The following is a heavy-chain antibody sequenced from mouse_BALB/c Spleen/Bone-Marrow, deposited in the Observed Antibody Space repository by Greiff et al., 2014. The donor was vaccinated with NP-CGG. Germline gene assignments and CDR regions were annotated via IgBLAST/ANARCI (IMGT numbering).Heavy chain of an antibody. CDR1: GFTFSTYG. D-gene: IGHD2-1*01. CDR3: TRKRNGDHYAMDY. CDR2: ISSGGGYT. Sequence: EVKLMESGGDLVKPGGSLKLSCAASGFTFSTYGMSWVRQTPDKRLEWVATISSGGGYTYYPDSVKGRFTISRDNANNTLYLQMSSLKSEDTAMYYCTRKRNGDHYAMDYWGQGTSVTVSS. V-gene: IGHV5-6*01. J-gene: IGHJ4*01.